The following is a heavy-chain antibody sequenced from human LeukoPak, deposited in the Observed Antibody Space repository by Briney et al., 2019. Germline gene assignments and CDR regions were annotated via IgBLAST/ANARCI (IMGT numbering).Heavy chain of an antibody. Sequence: GGSLRLSCAASGFTFSSYAMHWVRQAPGKGLEWVAVISYDGSNKYYADSVKGRFTISRDNSKNTLYLQMNSLRAEDTAVYYCAKNHPSGSLDYWGQGTLVTVSS. CDR2: ISYDGSNK. V-gene: IGHV3-30*04. CDR3: AKNHPSGSLDY. D-gene: IGHD1-26*01. CDR1: GFTFSSYA. J-gene: IGHJ4*02.